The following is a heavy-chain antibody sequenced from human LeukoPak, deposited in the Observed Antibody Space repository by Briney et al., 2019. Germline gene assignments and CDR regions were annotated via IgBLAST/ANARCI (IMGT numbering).Heavy chain of an antibody. Sequence: SETLSLTCTVSGGAISTYYWSWIRQPPGKGLEWIGYIYDSGSTNYNPSLKSRVTISVDTSKNQFSLRLNSVTAADTAVYYCARHTHTSGSHYRGDFDYWGQGTLVTVSS. J-gene: IGHJ4*02. CDR2: IYDSGST. D-gene: IGHD1-26*01. CDR1: GGAISTYY. V-gene: IGHV4-59*08. CDR3: ARHTHTSGSHYRGDFDY.